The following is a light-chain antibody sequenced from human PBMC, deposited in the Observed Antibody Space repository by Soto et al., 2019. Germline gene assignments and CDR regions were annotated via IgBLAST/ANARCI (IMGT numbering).Light chain of an antibody. CDR3: QQAENFPIT. J-gene: IGKJ5*01. CDR2: AAS. CDR1: QAIRNS. V-gene: IGKV1-12*01. Sequence: DIQMTQSPSSVSASVGDRVTITCRASQAIRNSLAWYQQTPGKAPQLLMFAASNLQSGVPSRFSGSGFGTEFTLTISSLQPEDSATYYCQQAENFPITFGQGTRLEIK.